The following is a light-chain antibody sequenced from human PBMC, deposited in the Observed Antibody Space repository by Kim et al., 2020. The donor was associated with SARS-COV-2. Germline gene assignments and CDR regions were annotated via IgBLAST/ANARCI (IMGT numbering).Light chain of an antibody. V-gene: IGLV3-19*01. Sequence: SSELTQDPAVSVALGQTVRITCQGDSLRSYYASWYQKKPGQAPVLVIYGKNNRPSGIPDRFSGSSPGNTASLTITGAQAEDEADYYCNSRDISGNHLNWVFGGGTKLTVL. CDR3: NSRDISGNHLNWV. CDR2: GKN. J-gene: IGLJ3*02. CDR1: SLRSYY.